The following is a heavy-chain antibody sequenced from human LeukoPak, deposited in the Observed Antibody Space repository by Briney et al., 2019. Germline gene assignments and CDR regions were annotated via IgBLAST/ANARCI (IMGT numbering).Heavy chain of an antibody. V-gene: IGHV1-2*02. Sequence: ASVTVSCKASGYTFTGYYMHWVRQAPGQGLEWMGWINNNSGGTKYAQTFEGRVTMTRDRSNSTAYMEMNRLRADDTAVYYCARDAYGDYEGRGAFDIWGQGTTVTVSS. CDR2: INNNSGGT. J-gene: IGHJ3*02. CDR1: GYTFTGYY. CDR3: ARDAYGDYEGRGAFDI. D-gene: IGHD4-17*01.